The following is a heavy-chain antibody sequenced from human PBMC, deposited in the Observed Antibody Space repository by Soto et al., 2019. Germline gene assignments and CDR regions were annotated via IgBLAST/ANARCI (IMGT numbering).Heavy chain of an antibody. J-gene: IGHJ4*02. CDR3: AKDAYTPIRTTAHDSGGLDH. CDR2: ISRDGNNK. Sequence: GGSLRVSCATSGFTFGFYDMHWVRQAPGKGLEWVAIISRDGNNKDYGDSVKGRFTISRDNSKNTLYLQMNSLRGEDTAVYYCAKDAYTPIRTTAHDSGGLDHWGRGTLVTVSS. CDR1: GFTFGFYD. D-gene: IGHD4-4*01. V-gene: IGHV3-30*18.